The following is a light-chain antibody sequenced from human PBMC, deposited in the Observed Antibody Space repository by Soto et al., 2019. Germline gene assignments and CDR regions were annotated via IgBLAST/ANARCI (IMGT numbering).Light chain of an antibody. CDR1: QSFRAL. Sequence: EVVLTQSPVTLSLSPGERATLSCRASQSFRALLAWYQQKPGQAPRLLIYDAYNRATGIPPRFSGSGSGTDFTLTISSLEPEGSAVYYCQQRHMWPITFGQGTRLEIK. J-gene: IGKJ5*01. CDR2: DAY. V-gene: IGKV3-11*01. CDR3: QQRHMWPIT.